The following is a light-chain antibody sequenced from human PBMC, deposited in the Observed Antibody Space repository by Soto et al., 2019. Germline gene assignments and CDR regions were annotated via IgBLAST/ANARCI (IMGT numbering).Light chain of an antibody. V-gene: IGLV3-21*04. CDR1: NIGGKS. CDR3: QVWDSSSVL. Sequence: SYELTQPPLLSVAPGRTARITCGGNNIGGKSVHWYQQKPGQAPVLVIYYDSDRPSGIPERFSGSNSGNTATLTISRVEAGDEADYYCQVWDSSSVLFGGGTQLTVL. J-gene: IGLJ2*01. CDR2: YDS.